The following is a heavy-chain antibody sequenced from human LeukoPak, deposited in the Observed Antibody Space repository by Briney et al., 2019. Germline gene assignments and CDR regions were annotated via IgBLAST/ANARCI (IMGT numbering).Heavy chain of an antibody. V-gene: IGHV4-39*07. CDR3: ARWGPYYYYMDV. CDR2: INHSGST. D-gene: IGHD3-16*01. Sequence: SETLSLTCTVSGGSISSSSYYWGWIRQPPGKGLEWIGEINHSGSTNYNPSLKSRVTISVDTSKNQFSLKLSSVTAADTAVYYCARWGPYYYYMDVWGKGTTVTVSS. CDR1: GGSISSSSYY. J-gene: IGHJ6*03.